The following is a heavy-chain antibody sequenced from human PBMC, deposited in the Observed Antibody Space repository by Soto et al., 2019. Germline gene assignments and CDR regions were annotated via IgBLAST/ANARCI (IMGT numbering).Heavy chain of an antibody. V-gene: IGHV4-31*03. CDR2: IYYSGST. CDR3: ARMGGVVAAKVDY. CDR1: GGSISSGGYY. J-gene: IGHJ4*02. Sequence: PSETLSLTCTVSGGSISSGGYYWSWIRQHPGKGPEWIGYIYYSGSTYYNPSLKSRVTISVDTSKNQFSLKLSSVTAADTAVYYCARMGGVVAAKVDYWGQGTLVTVSS. D-gene: IGHD2-15*01.